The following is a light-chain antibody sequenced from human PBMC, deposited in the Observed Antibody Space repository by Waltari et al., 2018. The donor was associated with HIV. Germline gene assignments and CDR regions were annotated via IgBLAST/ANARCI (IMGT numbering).Light chain of an antibody. V-gene: IGLV1-44*01. Sequence: QSVLTQPPSASGTPGQRVTISCSGSNSNIRSNTVNWYQQLPGTAPKRLIDTNNQRPSGVPDRFSGSKSGTSASLAISRLQSEDEADYYCAAWDDSLNGVVFGGGTRLTVL. CDR2: TNN. J-gene: IGLJ3*02. CDR1: NSNIRSNT. CDR3: AAWDDSLNGVV.